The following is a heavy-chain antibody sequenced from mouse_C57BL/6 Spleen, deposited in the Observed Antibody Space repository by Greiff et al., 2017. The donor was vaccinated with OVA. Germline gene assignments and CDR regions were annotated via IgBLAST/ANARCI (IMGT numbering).Heavy chain of an antibody. CDR3: ARGGTTVVATDWYFDV. Sequence: VQLQQPGTELVKPGASVKLSCKASGYTFTSYWMHWVKQRPGQGLEWIGNIKPSNGGTNYNEKFKSKATLTVDKSSSTAYMQLSSLTSEDSAVYYCARGGTTVVATDWYFDVWGTGTTVTVSS. D-gene: IGHD1-1*01. CDR1: GYTFTSYW. V-gene: IGHV1-53*01. CDR2: IKPSNGGT. J-gene: IGHJ1*03.